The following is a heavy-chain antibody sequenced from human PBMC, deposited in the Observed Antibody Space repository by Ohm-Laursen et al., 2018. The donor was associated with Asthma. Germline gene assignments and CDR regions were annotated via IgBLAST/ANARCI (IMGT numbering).Heavy chain of an antibody. Sequence: LSLTCTVAGDSISSGDNYWSWIRQAPGKGLEWVSYISSSGSTIYYADSVKGRFTISRDNAKNSLYLQMNSLRAEDTAVYYCARDRAIVATISLYYYGMDVWGQGTTVTVSS. V-gene: IGHV3-11*01. CDR2: ISSSGSTI. J-gene: IGHJ6*02. CDR3: ARDRAIVATISLYYYGMDV. D-gene: IGHD5-12*01. CDR1: GDSISSGDNY.